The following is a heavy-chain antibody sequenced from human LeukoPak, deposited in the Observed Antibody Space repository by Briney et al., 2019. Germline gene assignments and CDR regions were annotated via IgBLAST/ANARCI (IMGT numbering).Heavy chain of an antibody. CDR2: ISAYNGNT. D-gene: IGHD3-10*01. J-gene: IGHJ4*02. CDR1: GYTFTSYG. CDR3: ARLWFGELTGPFDY. Sequence: ASVKVSCKASGYTFTSYGISWVRQAPGQGLEWMGRISAYNGNTNYAQKLQGRVTMTTDTSTSTAYMELRSLRSDDTAVYYCARLWFGELTGPFDYWGQGTLVTVSS. V-gene: IGHV1-18*01.